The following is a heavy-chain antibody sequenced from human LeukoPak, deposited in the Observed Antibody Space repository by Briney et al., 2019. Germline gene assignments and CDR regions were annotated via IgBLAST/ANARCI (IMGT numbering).Heavy chain of an antibody. CDR1: GYSISSGYY. J-gene: IGHJ4*02. D-gene: IGHD6-6*01. CDR3: ARDDRVYSSSPYFDY. CDR2: IYHSGST. V-gene: IGHV4-38-2*02. Sequence: SETLSLTCTVSGYSISSGYYWGWIRQPPGKGLEWIGSIYHSGSTYYNPSLKSRVTISVDTSKNQFSLKLSSVTAADTAVYYCARDDRVYSSSPYFDYWGQGTLVTVSS.